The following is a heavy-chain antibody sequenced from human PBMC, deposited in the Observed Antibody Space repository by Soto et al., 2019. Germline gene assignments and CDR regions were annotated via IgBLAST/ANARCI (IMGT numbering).Heavy chain of an antibody. V-gene: IGHV4-31*03. CDR1: GGSISSGGYY. CDR2: IYYSGST. D-gene: IGHD3-3*01. J-gene: IGHJ5*02. Sequence: SETLSLTCTVSGGSISSGGYYWSWIRQHPGKGLEWIGYIYYSGSTYYNPSLKSRVTISVDTSKSQFSLKLSSVTAADAAVYYCARGSNLEGYFDPWGQGTLVTVSS. CDR3: ARGSNLEGYFDP.